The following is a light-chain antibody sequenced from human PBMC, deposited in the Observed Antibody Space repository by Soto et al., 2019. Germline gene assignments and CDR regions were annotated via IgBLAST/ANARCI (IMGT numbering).Light chain of an antibody. CDR2: AAS. Sequence: DIQMAQSPSSLPASVGDRVTITCRASQSISSYLNWYQQKPGKAPKLLIYAASSLQSGVPSRFSGSGSGTEFTLTISSLQPEDFATYYCQQSYSTPWTFGQGTKGEIK. V-gene: IGKV1-39*01. J-gene: IGKJ1*01. CDR1: QSISSY. CDR3: QQSYSTPWT.